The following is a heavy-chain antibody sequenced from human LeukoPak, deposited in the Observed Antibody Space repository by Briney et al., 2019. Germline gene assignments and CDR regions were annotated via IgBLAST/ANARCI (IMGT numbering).Heavy chain of an antibody. D-gene: IGHD6-13*01. CDR3: ARGGIAAAPLDY. CDR1: GGSFSGYY. Sequence: SETLSLTCAVYGGSFSGYYWSWIRQPPGKGLEWIGEINHSGSTTYNPSLKSRVTISVDTSKNQFSLKLSSVTAADTAVYYCARGGIAAAPLDYWGQGTLVTVSS. J-gene: IGHJ4*02. CDR2: INHSGST. V-gene: IGHV4-34*01.